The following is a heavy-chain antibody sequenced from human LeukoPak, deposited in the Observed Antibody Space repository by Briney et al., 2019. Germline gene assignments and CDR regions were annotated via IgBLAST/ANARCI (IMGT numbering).Heavy chain of an antibody. Sequence: GGSLRLSCAASGFTFSSYAMSWVRQAPGKGLEWVSAISGSGGSTYYADSVKGRFTISRDNSKNTLYLQMNSLRAEDTAVYHCAKDRALEMYFQHWGQGTLVTVSS. CDR2: ISGSGGST. J-gene: IGHJ1*01. V-gene: IGHV3-23*01. CDR1: GFTFSSYA. D-gene: IGHD5-24*01. CDR3: AKDRALEMYFQH.